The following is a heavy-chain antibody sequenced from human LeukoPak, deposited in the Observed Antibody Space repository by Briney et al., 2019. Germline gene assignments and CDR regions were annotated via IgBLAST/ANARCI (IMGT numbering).Heavy chain of an antibody. CDR1: GFTLSSYG. Sequence: RGSLRLSCAASGFTLSSYGMSWVRQAPGEGLEWVSAISGSGGSTYYADSVKGRFTISRDNSKNTLYLQMNSLRAEDTAVYYCAKGKVVVAATGWYFDLWGRGTLVTVSS. CDR2: ISGSGGST. V-gene: IGHV3-23*01. J-gene: IGHJ2*01. CDR3: AKGKVVVAATGWYFDL. D-gene: IGHD2-15*01.